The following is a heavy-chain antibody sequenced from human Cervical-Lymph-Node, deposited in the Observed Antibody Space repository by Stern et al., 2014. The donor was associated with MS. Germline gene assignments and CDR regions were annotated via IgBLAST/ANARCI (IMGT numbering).Heavy chain of an antibody. CDR1: GYTFTSYY. J-gene: IGHJ6*02. V-gene: IGHV1-46*01. CDR3: AREVAGHRLGMMDV. CDR2: INPSGGST. Sequence: VQLVESGAEVKKPGASVKVSCKASGYTFTSYYMHWVPQAPGQRLEWMGIINPSGGSTSSAQKFQGRVTMTRDTSTSTVYMELSSLRSEDTAVYYCAREVAGHRLGMMDVWGQGTTVTVSS. D-gene: IGHD6-19*01.